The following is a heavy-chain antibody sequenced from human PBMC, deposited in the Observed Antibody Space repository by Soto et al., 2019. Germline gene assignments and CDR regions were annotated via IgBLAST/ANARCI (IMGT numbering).Heavy chain of an antibody. CDR3: TRPYDFWSGYYPLDV. V-gene: IGHV3-73*01. CDR2: IRSKANSYAT. D-gene: IGHD3-3*01. Sequence: AASGFTFSGSAMHWVRQASGKGLEWVGRIRSKANSYATAYAASVKGRFTISRDDSKNTAYLQMNSLKTEDTAVYYCTRPYDFWSGYYPLDVWGKGTTVTVSS. CDR1: GFTFSGSA. J-gene: IGHJ6*04.